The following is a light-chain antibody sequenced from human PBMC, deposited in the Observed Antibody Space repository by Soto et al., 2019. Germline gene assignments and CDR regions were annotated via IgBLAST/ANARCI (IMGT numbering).Light chain of an antibody. CDR3: QQYNSYSPRT. CDR2: DAS. J-gene: IGKJ1*01. Sequence: DIQMPRSPSTLSASAGDRVTITCRASQSISSWLAWYQQRPGKAPKLLIYDASSLESGVPSRFSGSGSGTEFTLTTSSLQTDDFATYYCQQYNSYSPRTFGQGTKVDI. CDR1: QSISSW. V-gene: IGKV1-5*01.